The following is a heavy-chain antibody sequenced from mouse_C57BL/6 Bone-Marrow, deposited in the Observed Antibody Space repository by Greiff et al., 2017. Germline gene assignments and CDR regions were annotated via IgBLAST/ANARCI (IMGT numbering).Heavy chain of an antibody. V-gene: IGHV1-39*01. Sequence: VQLEESGPELVKPGASVKISCKASGYSFTDYNMNWVKQSNGKSLEWIGVINPNYGTTSSNEKFKGKATLTVDQSSSTADMKLNSLTSGDSAVYYCARGNDYAYAMDYWGQGTSVTVSS. CDR3: ARGNDYAYAMDY. CDR2: INPNYGTT. J-gene: IGHJ4*01. CDR1: GYSFTDYN. D-gene: IGHD2-4*01.